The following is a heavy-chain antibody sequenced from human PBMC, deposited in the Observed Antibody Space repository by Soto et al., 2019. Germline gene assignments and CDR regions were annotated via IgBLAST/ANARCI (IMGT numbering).Heavy chain of an antibody. D-gene: IGHD1-26*01. V-gene: IGHV3-7*03. CDR3: ARDLPGEGGWAYPTTTRSYYGMDV. J-gene: IGHJ6*02. CDR1: GFTFSSYW. Sequence: GGSLRLSCAASGFTFSSYWMNWVRQAPGKGLEWVANIKQDGSEKYYVDSVKGRFTISRDNAKNSLYVQMNSLRAEDTAVYYCARDLPGEGGWAYPTTTRSYYGMDVWGQGTTVTVSS. CDR2: IKQDGSEK.